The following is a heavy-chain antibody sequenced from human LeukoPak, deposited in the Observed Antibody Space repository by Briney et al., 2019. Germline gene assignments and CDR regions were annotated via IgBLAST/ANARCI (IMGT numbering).Heavy chain of an antibody. CDR1: GGSFSGYY. D-gene: IGHD3-10*01. J-gene: IGHJ4*02. V-gene: IGHV4-34*01. CDR3: ARGYGSGFAY. Sequence: SETLSLTCAVYGGSFSGYYLSWIRQSPGKGLEWIGEINQSGSTNHNPSLKSRDTISVDTSKNQFSLKVSSVTAADTAVYYCARGYGSGFAYWGQGTLVTVSS. CDR2: INQSGST.